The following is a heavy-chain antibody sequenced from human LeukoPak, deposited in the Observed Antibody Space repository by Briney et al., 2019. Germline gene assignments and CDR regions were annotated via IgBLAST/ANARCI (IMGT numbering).Heavy chain of an antibody. CDR2: ISAYNGNT. V-gene: IGHV1-18*04. D-gene: IGHD3-10*01. CDR1: GYTFTGYY. J-gene: IGHJ3*02. Sequence: ASVKVSCKASGYTFTGYYMHWVRQAPGQGLEWMGWISAYNGNTNYAQKLQGRVTMTTDTSTSTAYMELRSLRSDDTAVYYCARDSSELLWFGDAFDIWGQGTMVTVSS. CDR3: ARDSSELLWFGDAFDI.